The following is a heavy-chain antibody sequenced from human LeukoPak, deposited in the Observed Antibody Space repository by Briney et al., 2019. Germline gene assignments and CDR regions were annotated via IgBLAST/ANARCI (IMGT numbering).Heavy chain of an antibody. Sequence: GSLRLSCAASGITFSSYWMHWVRQAPGKGLGWVSRINSDGSSTSYADSVKGRFTISRDNAKNTLYQPMSSLRAGDTAVYYCARERYSYGLDYWGEGTLVTVSS. J-gene: IGHJ4*02. V-gene: IGHV3-74*01. CDR1: GITFSSYW. D-gene: IGHD5-18*01. CDR2: INSDGSST. CDR3: ARERYSYGLDY.